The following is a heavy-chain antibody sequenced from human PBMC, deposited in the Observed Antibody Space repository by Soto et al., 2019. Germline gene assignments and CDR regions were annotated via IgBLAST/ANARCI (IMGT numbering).Heavy chain of an antibody. V-gene: IGHV2-5*01. Sequence: SGPTLVNPTQTLTLTCAFSGVALSTSGVGVGWIRQPPGKALEWLALIYWNDDKRYSPSLKSRLTITKDTSKHQVVLTMTNMDPVDTATYYCAHRTSFHYGMDVWGQGTTVTVSS. CDR2: IYWNDDK. J-gene: IGHJ6*02. CDR1: GVALSTSGVG. CDR3: AHRTSFHYGMDV.